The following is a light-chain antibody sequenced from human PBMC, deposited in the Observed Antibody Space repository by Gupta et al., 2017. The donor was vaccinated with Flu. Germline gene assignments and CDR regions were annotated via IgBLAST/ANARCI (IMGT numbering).Light chain of an antibody. CDR3: NSRDSSGNLYV. V-gene: IGLV3-19*01. J-gene: IGLJ1*01. CDR1: SLRSYY. Sequence: SSELTQDPAVSVAFGQTVRITCQGDSLRSYYASWYQQKPGQAPVLVIYGKNNRPSGIPDRFSGSSSGNPASLTITGAQAEDEADYYCNSRDSSGNLYVFGTGTKVTVL. CDR2: GKN.